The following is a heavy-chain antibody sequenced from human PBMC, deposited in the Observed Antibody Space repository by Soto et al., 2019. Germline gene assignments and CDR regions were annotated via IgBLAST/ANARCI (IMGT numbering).Heavy chain of an antibody. V-gene: IGHV4-34*01. Sequence: PSETLSLTCAVYGGSFSGYYWSWIRQPPGKGLEWIGEINHSGSTNYNPSLKSRVTISVDTSKNQFSLKLSSVTAADTVVYYCARGLWFGESPFDYWGQGTLVTVSS. CDR3: ARGLWFGESPFDY. J-gene: IGHJ4*02. CDR2: INHSGST. D-gene: IGHD3-10*01. CDR1: GGSFSGYY.